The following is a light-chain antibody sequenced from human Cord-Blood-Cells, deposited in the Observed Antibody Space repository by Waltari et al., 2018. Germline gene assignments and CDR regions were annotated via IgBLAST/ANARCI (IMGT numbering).Light chain of an antibody. Sequence: SVGDRVTITCRASQSISSYLNWYQQKPGKAPKLLIYAASSLQSGVPSRFSGSGSGTDFTLTISSLQPEDFATYYCQQSYSTLYTFGQGTKLEIK. V-gene: IGKV1-39*01. CDR2: AAS. J-gene: IGKJ2*01. CDR1: QSISSY. CDR3: QQSYSTLYT.